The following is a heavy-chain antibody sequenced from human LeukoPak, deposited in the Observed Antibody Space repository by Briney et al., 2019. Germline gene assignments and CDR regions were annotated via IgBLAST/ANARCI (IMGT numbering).Heavy chain of an antibody. CDR2: IWYDGGIK. CDR3: ARAVGPYDY. CDR1: ASPFNTYG. V-gene: IGHV3-33*01. Sequence: GGSLRLSCAASASPFNTYGMHWVRQAPGKGLEWVAVIWYDGGIKYYADSVKGRFIISRDNSKNTLYLQMDRLRVDDTAVYYCARAVGPYDYWGQGTLVTVSP. J-gene: IGHJ4*02.